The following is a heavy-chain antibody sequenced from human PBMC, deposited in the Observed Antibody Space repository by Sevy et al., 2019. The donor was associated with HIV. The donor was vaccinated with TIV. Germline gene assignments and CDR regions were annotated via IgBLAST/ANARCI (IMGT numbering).Heavy chain of an antibody. CDR1: GFTFSSYS. Sequence: GGSLRLSCAASGFTFSSYSMNWVRQAPGKGLEWVSSISSSSSYIYYADSVKGRFTISRDNAKNSLYLQMNSLRAEDTAVYYCARDSRDGIRYFDWLSNIQQYFQHWGQGTLVTVSS. J-gene: IGHJ1*01. CDR3: ARDSRDGIRYFDWLSNIQQYFQH. CDR2: ISSSSSYI. D-gene: IGHD3-9*01. V-gene: IGHV3-21*01.